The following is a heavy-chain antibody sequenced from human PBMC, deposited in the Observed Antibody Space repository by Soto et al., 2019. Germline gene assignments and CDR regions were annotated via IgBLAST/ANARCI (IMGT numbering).Heavy chain of an antibody. Sequence: PSETLSLTCTVSGGSISDYYGSWIRQPPGKGLEWIGYIHYSGSTNYNPSLKSRVTISVNTSKNQFSLKLRSVTAADTAVYYCARGGIAARKGRWFDPWGQGTLVTVSS. CDR3: ARGGIAARKGRWFDP. V-gene: IGHV4-59*01. CDR1: GGSISDYY. CDR2: IHYSGST. D-gene: IGHD6-6*01. J-gene: IGHJ5*02.